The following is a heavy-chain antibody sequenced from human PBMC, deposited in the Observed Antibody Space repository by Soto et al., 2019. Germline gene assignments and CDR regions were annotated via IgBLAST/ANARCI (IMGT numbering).Heavy chain of an antibody. J-gene: IGHJ6*01. V-gene: IGHV3-30-3*01. D-gene: IGHD2-2*01. CDR3: ARDVGYCSSTSCRHETNYGMDV. Sequence: QVQLVESGGGVVQPGRSLRLSCAASGFTFSSYAMHWVRQAPGKGLEWVAVISYDGSNKYYADSVKGRFTISRDNSKNTLYLQMNSLRAEDTAVYYCARDVGYCSSTSCRHETNYGMDVW. CDR2: ISYDGSNK. CDR1: GFTFSSYA.